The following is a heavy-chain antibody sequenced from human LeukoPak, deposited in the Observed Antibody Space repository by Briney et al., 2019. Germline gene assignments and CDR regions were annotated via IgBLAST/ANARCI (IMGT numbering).Heavy chain of an antibody. Sequence: PGGSLRLSCAASGFTFSDYAMNWVRQAPGKGLEWVAYLRYNGETKYYADSVKGRFTISRDNAKNSLYLQMNSLRDEDTAVYYCVRDPDALDYWGQGTLVTVSS. CDR1: GFTFSDYA. J-gene: IGHJ4*02. V-gene: IGHV3-48*02. CDR2: LRYNGETK. CDR3: VRDPDALDY. D-gene: IGHD2-2*01.